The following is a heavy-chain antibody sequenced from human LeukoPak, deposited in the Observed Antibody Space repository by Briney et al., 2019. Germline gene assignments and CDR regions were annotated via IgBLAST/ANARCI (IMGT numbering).Heavy chain of an antibody. CDR2: IYHSGST. V-gene: IGHV4-4*02. CDR3: ATPSWSRDGYVGAFDI. Sequence: SGTLSLTCAVSGGSISSSNWWSWVRQPPGKGLEWIGEIYHSGSTNYNPSLKSRVTISLDTSKNQFSLRLSSVTAADTAVYYCATPSWSRDGYVGAFDIWGQGTMVTVSS. J-gene: IGHJ3*02. CDR1: GGSISSSNW. D-gene: IGHD5-24*01.